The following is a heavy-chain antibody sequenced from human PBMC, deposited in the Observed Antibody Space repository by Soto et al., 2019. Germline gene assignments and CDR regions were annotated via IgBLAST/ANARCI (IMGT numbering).Heavy chain of an antibody. D-gene: IGHD1-1*01. Sequence: SETLSLTCTVSGGSISSYYWSWIRQPPGKGLEWIGYIYYSGSTNYNPSLKSRVTISVDTSKNQFSLKLSSVTAADTAVYYCARHDWNGEYAFDIWGQGTMVTVS. V-gene: IGHV4-59*08. J-gene: IGHJ3*02. CDR1: GGSISSYY. CDR3: ARHDWNGEYAFDI. CDR2: IYYSGST.